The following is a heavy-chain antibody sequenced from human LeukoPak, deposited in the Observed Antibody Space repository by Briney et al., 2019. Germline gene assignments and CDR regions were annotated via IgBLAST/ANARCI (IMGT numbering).Heavy chain of an antibody. CDR3: ASADTAMGLAFDI. CDR1: GGSISSNY. Sequence: SETLSLTCTVSGGSISSNYWSWIRQPPGKGLEWIGYIYYSGSTNYNPSLKSRVTISVDTSKNQFSLKLSSVTAADTAMYYCASADTAMGLAFDIWGQGTMVTVSS. J-gene: IGHJ3*02. V-gene: IGHV4-59*01. D-gene: IGHD5-18*01. CDR2: IYYSGST.